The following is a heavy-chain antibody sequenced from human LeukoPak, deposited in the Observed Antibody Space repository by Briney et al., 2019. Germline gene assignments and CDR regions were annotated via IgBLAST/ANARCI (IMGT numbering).Heavy chain of an antibody. CDR3: ARRDILTGILDY. CDR2: IFPDDSDT. Sequence: GESLKISCKGSAYSSTNYWGGWVRQLPGKGLVWMGIIFPDDSDTRYSPSFQGQVTISADKSISTAYLQWSSLKASDSATYYCARRDILTGILDYWGQGTLVTVSS. CDR1: AYSSTNYW. V-gene: IGHV5-51*01. J-gene: IGHJ4*02. D-gene: IGHD3-9*01.